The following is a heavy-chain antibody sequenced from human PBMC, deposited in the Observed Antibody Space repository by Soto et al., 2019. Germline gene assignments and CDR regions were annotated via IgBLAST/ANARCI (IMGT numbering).Heavy chain of an antibody. D-gene: IGHD3-10*01. CDR1: GGSISSSSYH. J-gene: IGHJ4*02. V-gene: IGHV4-39*01. CDR2: VYYSGST. Sequence: PSETLSLTCTVSGGSISSSSYHWGWVRQPPGKGLEWIGTVYYSGSTNYNPSLQSRVTILVDTSQNQFSLRLRSVTAADTAVYYCARHRWGSGIYSGLHDFWCQGTQVTVS. CDR3: ARHRWGSGIYSGLHDF.